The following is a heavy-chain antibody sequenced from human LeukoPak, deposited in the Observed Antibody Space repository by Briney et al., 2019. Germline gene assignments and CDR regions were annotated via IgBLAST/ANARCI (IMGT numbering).Heavy chain of an antibody. Sequence: GGSLRLSCAASGFTVSSNYMSWVRQAPGKGLEWVAVISYDGSNKYYADSVKGRFTISRDNSKNTLYLQMNSLRAEDTAVYYCAKDLDSSGYYPSPIDYWDQGTLVTVSS. CDR2: ISYDGSNK. CDR3: AKDLDSSGYYPSPIDY. V-gene: IGHV3-30*18. D-gene: IGHD3-22*01. J-gene: IGHJ4*02. CDR1: GFTVSSNY.